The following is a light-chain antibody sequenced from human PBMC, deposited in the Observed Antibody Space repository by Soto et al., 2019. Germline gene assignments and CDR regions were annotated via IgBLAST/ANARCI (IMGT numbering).Light chain of an antibody. Sequence: IHLTHSPSSLSGSGGDRVTITCRASQGISNYLAWYQQKPVKAPNLLIYAASTLQSGVPSRFSGSGSGTEFTLTISSLQPDDFATYYCQQYNSYSPLAFGGGTKVDIK. CDR1: QGISNY. CDR3: QQYNSYSPLA. J-gene: IGKJ4*01. V-gene: IGKV1-9*01. CDR2: AAS.